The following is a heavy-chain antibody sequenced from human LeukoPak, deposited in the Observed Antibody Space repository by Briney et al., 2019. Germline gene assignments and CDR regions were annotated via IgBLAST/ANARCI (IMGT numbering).Heavy chain of an antibody. Sequence: PSETLSLTCTVSGGSISSYYWSWIRQPPGKGLEWIGYIYYSGSTNYNPSLKSRVTISVDTSKNQFSLKLSSVTAADTAVYYCARSYVPAAGFDYWGQGTLVTVSS. V-gene: IGHV4-59*08. CDR2: IYYSGST. D-gene: IGHD6-13*01. CDR1: GGSISSYY. CDR3: ARSYVPAAGFDY. J-gene: IGHJ4*02.